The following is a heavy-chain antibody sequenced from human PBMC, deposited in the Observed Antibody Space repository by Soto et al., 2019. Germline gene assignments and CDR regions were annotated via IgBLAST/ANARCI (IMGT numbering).Heavy chain of an antibody. D-gene: IGHD3-22*01. J-gene: IGHJ4*02. V-gene: IGHV3-9*01. CDR1: GFTFDDYA. CDR2: ISWNSGSI. Sequence: PGGSLRLSCAASGFTFDDYAMHWVRQAPGKGVEWVSGISWNSGSIGYADSVKGRFTISRDNAKNSLYLQMNSLRAEDTALYYCAKAAGPIVVVITALDYWGQGTLVTVSS. CDR3: AKAAGPIVVVITALDY.